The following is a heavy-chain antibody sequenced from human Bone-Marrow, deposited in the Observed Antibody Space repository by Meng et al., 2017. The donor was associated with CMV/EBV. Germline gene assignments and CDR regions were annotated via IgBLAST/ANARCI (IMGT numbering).Heavy chain of an antibody. J-gene: IGHJ5*02. D-gene: IGHD3-22*01. CDR3: ARDMGSSGYYGNNWFDP. V-gene: IGHV4-30-4*08. CDR1: GGSISSGDYY. CDR2: IYYSGST. Sequence: QAHAEGSGPGLVKPSQTLSLICTVSGGSISSGDYYWSWIRQPPGKGLEWIGYIYYSGSTYYNPSLKSRVTISVDTSKNQFSLKLSSVTAADTAVYYCARDMGSSGYYGNNWFDPWGQGTLVTVSS.